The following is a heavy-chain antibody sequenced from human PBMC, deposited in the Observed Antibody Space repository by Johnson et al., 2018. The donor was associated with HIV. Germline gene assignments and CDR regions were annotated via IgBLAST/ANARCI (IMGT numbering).Heavy chain of an antibody. V-gene: IGHV3-30-3*01. Sequence: QVQLVESGGGVVQPGRSLRLSCAASGITFSDYAMHWVRQAPVKGLEWVAVISYDGSNKYYADSVKGRFTISRDNPKNTLYLPMNSLRAEDTAVYYCARAGAVGFDAFDIWGQGTMVTVSS. D-gene: IGHD6-19*01. J-gene: IGHJ3*02. CDR1: GITFSDYA. CDR2: ISYDGSNK. CDR3: ARAGAVGFDAFDI.